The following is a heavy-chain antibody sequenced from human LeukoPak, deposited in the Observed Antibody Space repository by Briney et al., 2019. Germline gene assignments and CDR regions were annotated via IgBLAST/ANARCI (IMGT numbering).Heavy chain of an antibody. Sequence: EASVKVSCKASGFTFTSSAMQWVRQARGQRLEWIGWIVVGSGNTNYAQKFQERVTITRDMSTSTAYMGLSSLRSEDTAVYYCAANPTYYYGSGSYEFDPWGQGTLVTVSS. J-gene: IGHJ5*02. CDR2: IVVGSGNT. CDR1: GFTFTSSA. CDR3: AANPTYYYGSGSYEFDP. V-gene: IGHV1-58*02. D-gene: IGHD3-10*01.